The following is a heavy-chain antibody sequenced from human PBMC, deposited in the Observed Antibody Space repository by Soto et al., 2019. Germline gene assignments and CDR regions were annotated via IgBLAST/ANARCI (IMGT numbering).Heavy chain of an antibody. D-gene: IGHD3-3*01. CDR1: GFTFSSYG. V-gene: IGHV3-30*18. Sequence: VGSLRLSCAASGFTFSSYGMHWVRQAPGKGLEWVAVISYDGSNKYYADSVKGRFTISRDNSKNTLYLQMNSLRAEDTAVYYCAKDPGGYHFWSGYWGQGTLVTVSS. CDR3: AKDPGGYHFWSGY. J-gene: IGHJ4*02. CDR2: ISYDGSNK.